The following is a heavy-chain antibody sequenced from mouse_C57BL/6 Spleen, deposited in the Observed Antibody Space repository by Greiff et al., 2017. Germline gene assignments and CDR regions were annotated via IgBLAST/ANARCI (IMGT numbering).Heavy chain of an antibody. CDR2: ISSGGSYT. CDR3: ARHNGSSYRYFDY. CDR1: GFTFSSYG. D-gene: IGHD1-1*01. V-gene: IGHV5-6*01. Sequence: EVQLVESGGDLVKPGGSLKLSCAASGFTFSSYGMSWVRQTPDKRLEWVATISSGGSYTYYPDSVKGRFTISRDNAKNTLYLQMSSLKSEDTAMYYCARHNGSSYRYFDYWGQGTTLTVSS. J-gene: IGHJ2*01.